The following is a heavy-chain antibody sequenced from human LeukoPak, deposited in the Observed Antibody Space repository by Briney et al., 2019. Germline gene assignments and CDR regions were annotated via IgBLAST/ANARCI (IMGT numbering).Heavy chain of an antibody. CDR2: IDNGGKT. J-gene: IGHJ4*02. Sequence: GGSLRLSCAASGFTVSSNYMSWVRQAPGKGLECVSVIDNGGKTYYGDSVKGRFTISRDNSKNTVYLQMNSLRAEDTAVYYCAGDKTTSGYYEFDYWGQGTLVTVSS. D-gene: IGHD3-22*01. CDR1: GFTVSSNY. CDR3: AGDKTTSGYYEFDY. V-gene: IGHV3-53*01.